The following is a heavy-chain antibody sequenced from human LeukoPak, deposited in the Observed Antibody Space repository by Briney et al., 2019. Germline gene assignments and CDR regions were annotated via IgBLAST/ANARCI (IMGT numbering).Heavy chain of an antibody. CDR3: TRRPTQLWLYSGMDV. CDR1: GFTFGDHA. J-gene: IGHJ6*02. D-gene: IGHD5-18*01. V-gene: IGHV3-49*04. Sequence: GGSLRLSCTGSGFTFGDHAMSWVRQTPGKGLEWIGFIRSKGYGGTTEYAASVIGRFTILRDDSKSIAYLQLNNLKIEDTGLYYCTRRPTQLWLYSGMDVWGRGTTVAVSS. CDR2: IRSKGYGGTT.